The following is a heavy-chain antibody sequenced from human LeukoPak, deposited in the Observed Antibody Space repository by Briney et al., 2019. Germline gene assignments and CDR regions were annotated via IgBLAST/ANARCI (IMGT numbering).Heavy chain of an antibody. CDR1: GFTFSDYF. CDR2: ITNNGRKT. CDR3: AKDSSGAFDI. Sequence: GGSLRLSCAASGFTFSDYFMGWVRQAPGKGLEWVSYITNNGRKTYYADSMKGRFTISRDNAKNSLFLQMNSLRAEDTAVYYCAKDSSGAFDIWGQGTMVTVSS. J-gene: IGHJ3*02. V-gene: IGHV3-11*01. D-gene: IGHD5-12*01.